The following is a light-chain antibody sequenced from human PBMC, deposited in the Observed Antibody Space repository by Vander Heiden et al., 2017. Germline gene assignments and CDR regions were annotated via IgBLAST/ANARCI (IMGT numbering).Light chain of an antibody. V-gene: IGKV3-20*01. Sequence: EIVLTQSPGTLSLSPGERATLSCRASQIVSSRYLAWYQQKPGQAPRLLIYGASSRATGIPDRFSGSGSGTDFTLTISRLEPEDFAVYYCQQYGNSPPTFGGGTKVEIK. CDR3: QQYGNSPPT. CDR1: QIVSSRY. J-gene: IGKJ4*01. CDR2: GAS.